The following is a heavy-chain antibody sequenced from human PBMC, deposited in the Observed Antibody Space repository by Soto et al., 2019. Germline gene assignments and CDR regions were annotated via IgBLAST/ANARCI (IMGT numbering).Heavy chain of an antibody. CDR3: ARRGHCCAGTCYSPWGAFDI. D-gene: IGHD2-15*01. CDR2: IYYSGNT. CDR1: GGSISSSGYY. J-gene: IGHJ3*02. V-gene: IGHV4-39*01. Sequence: QLQLQESGPGLVKPSETLSLTCTVSGGSISSSGYYWAWIRQPPGKGLEWIGSIYYSGNTYYNPSIKCRATISVDTSRHQFSLMLRSVSAADTAVYYCARRGHCCAGTCYSPWGAFDILGQGPMGTVSA.